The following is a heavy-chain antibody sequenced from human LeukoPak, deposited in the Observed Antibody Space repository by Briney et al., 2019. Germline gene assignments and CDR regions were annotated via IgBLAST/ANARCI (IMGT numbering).Heavy chain of an antibody. Sequence: PGGSLRLSCAASGFTFSDYFMSWIRQAPGKGLEWVSYISSSSSYTNYADSVKGRFTISGDNAKSSLYLQMNSLTAEDTAVYYCARGGSGGRSWFDPWGQGTLLTVSS. D-gene: IGHD2-15*01. J-gene: IGHJ5*02. CDR2: ISSSSSYT. CDR3: ARGGSGGRSWFDP. V-gene: IGHV3-11*05. CDR1: GFTFSDYF.